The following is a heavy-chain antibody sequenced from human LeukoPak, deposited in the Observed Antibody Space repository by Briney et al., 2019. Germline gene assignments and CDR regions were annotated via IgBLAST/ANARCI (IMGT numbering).Heavy chain of an antibody. Sequence: GGSLRLSCAASGFTFSSYAMSWVRQAPGKGLVWVSRINSDGSATTYADSVKGRFTISRDNAKNMLYLQMSSLRTEDTAVYYCARDQSPAPAWFDPWGQGTLVTVSS. CDR1: GFTFSSYA. V-gene: IGHV3-74*01. D-gene: IGHD2-2*01. CDR2: INSDGSAT. J-gene: IGHJ5*02. CDR3: ARDQSPAPAWFDP.